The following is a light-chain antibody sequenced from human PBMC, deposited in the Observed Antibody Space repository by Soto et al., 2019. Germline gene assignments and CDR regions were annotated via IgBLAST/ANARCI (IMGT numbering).Light chain of an antibody. V-gene: IGKV3-20*01. Sequence: EIVLTQSPGTLSLSPGERATLSCRASQSVSSAYLAWYQQIPGQAPRLLIYGASSRATGIPDRFSRSGSGTDFTLTMSGLEPKDFAVYYCQQSGSSFYTFGQGTKLEIK. CDR2: GAS. CDR1: QSVSSAY. CDR3: QQSGSSFYT. J-gene: IGKJ2*01.